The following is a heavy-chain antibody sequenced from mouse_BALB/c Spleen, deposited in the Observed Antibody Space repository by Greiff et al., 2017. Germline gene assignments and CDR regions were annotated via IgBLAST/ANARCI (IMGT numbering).Heavy chain of an antibody. CDR3: ARAGYGNLFAY. CDR2: ISTYYGDA. J-gene: IGHJ3*01. V-gene: IGHV1S137*01. CDR1: GYTFTDYA. D-gene: IGHD2-10*02. Sequence: VQLQQSGAELVRPGVSVKISCKGSGYTFTDYAMHWVKQSHAKSLEWIGVISTYYGDASYNQKFKGKATMTVDKSSSTAYMELARLTSEDSAIYYCARAGYGNLFAYWGQGTLVTVSA.